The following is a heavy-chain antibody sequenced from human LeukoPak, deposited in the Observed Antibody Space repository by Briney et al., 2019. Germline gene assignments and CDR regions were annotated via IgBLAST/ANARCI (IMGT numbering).Heavy chain of an antibody. CDR1: GFTFSSYG. CDR2: IRYDGSNT. Sequence: GGSLRLSCAASGFTFSSYGMHWVRQAPGKGLEWVAFIRYDGSNTYYADSVKGRFTISRDNSKNTLYLQMNSLRAEDTAVYYCAKDQQYSSSFDYWGQGTLVTVSS. V-gene: IGHV3-30*02. CDR3: AKDQQYSSSFDY. J-gene: IGHJ4*02. D-gene: IGHD6-6*01.